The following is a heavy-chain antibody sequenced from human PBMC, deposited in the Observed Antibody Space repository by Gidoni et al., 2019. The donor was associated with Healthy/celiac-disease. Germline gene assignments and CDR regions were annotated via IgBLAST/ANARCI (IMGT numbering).Heavy chain of an antibody. CDR1: GCSISSTTW. D-gene: IGHD4-17*01. Sequence: QVQLQESGPGLVTPSGTLSLTCAVSGCSISSTTWWSWVRQPPGKGLEWIGEIYPSGSTNYNPSLKSRVTISVDKSKNQFSRKLSSVTAADTAVYYCARGGHSDYGGAYWYFDLWGRGTLVTVSS. CDR2: IYPSGST. J-gene: IGHJ2*01. V-gene: IGHV4-4*02. CDR3: ARGGHSDYGGAYWYFDL.